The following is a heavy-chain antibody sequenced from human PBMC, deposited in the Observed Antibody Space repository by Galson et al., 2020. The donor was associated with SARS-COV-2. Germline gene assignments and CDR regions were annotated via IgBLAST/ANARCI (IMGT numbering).Heavy chain of an antibody. CDR1: GGSISGRNYY. CDR3: ARILGGTGY. Sequence: SETLSLTCTVSGGSISGRNYYWSWIRQPAGKGLEWIGHIYTSGSTNYNPSLKSRVTISLDTSKNQFSLKLNSVTAADTAVYYCARILGGTGYWGQGTLVTVSS. J-gene: IGHJ4*02. D-gene: IGHD1-26*01. CDR2: IYTSGST. V-gene: IGHV4-61*09.